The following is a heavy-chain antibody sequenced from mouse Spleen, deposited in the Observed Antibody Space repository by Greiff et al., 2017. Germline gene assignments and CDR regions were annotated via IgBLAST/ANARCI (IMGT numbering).Heavy chain of an antibody. CDR3: ARTGIYRVFDY. CDR2: IWSDGKT. Sequence: QVQLKQSGPGLVQPSQSLSITCTVSGFSLTSYAIHWVRQSPGKGLEWLGVIWSDGKTDYDEHFISRLSISRDNSKSQVFFKMNSLQTDGTAIYYCARTGIYRVFDYWGQGTVVTVSA. CDR1: GFSLTSYA. J-gene: IGHJ3*01. V-gene: IGHV2-2*01. D-gene: IGHD1-1*01.